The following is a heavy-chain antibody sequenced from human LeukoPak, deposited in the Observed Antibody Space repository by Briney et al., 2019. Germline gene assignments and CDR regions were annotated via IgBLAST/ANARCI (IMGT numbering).Heavy chain of an antibody. CDR3: ARDRGVTAFLDV. D-gene: IGHD2-21*02. Sequence: ASVKVSCKASGYTFTSYGISWVRQAPGQGLEWMGWISAYNGNTNYAQKLQGRVTMTTDTSTSTAHMELRSLRSDDTAVYYCARDRGVTAFLDVWGKGTTVTISS. V-gene: IGHV1-18*01. CDR1: GYTFTSYG. CDR2: ISAYNGNT. J-gene: IGHJ6*04.